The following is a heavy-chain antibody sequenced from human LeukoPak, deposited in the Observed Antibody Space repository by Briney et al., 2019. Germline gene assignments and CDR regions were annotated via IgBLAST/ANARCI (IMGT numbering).Heavy chain of an antibody. CDR1: GYTFTSYD. Sequence: ASVKVSCKASGYTFTSYDINWVRQATGQGLEWTGWMNPNRGNTGYAQKFQGRVTITRNTSISTAYMELSSLRSEDTAVYYCARVGSHDYSLFYFDYWGQGTLVTVSS. CDR3: ARVGSHDYSLFYFDY. CDR2: MNPNRGNT. J-gene: IGHJ4*02. D-gene: IGHD4-11*01. V-gene: IGHV1-8*03.